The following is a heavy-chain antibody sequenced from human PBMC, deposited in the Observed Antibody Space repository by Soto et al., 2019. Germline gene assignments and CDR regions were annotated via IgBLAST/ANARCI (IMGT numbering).Heavy chain of an antibody. D-gene: IGHD3-16*02. CDR1: GYSFTSYW. CDR2: IYPGDSDT. J-gene: IGHJ4*02. Sequence: GESLKISCKGSGYSFTSYWIGWVRQMPGKGLEWMGIIYPGDSDTRYSPSFQGQVTISADKSISTAYLQWSSLKASDTAMYYCARAPIPLGELSSLDYWGQGTLVTVS. V-gene: IGHV5-51*01. CDR3: ARAPIPLGELSSLDY.